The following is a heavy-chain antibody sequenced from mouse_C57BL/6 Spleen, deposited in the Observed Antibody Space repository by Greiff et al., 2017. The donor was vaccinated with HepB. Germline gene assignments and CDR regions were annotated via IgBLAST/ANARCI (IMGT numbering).Heavy chain of an antibody. Sequence: QVQLQQPGAELVKPGASVKLSCKASGYTFTSYWMQWVKQRPGQGLEWIGEIDPSDSYTNYNQKVKGKATWTVDTSSSTAYMQLSSLTSEDSAVYYCARERWCDYLGQGTTLTVSS. V-gene: IGHV1-50*01. J-gene: IGHJ2*01. CDR3: ARERWCDY. CDR1: GYTFTSYW. D-gene: IGHD1-1*02. CDR2: IDPSDSYT.